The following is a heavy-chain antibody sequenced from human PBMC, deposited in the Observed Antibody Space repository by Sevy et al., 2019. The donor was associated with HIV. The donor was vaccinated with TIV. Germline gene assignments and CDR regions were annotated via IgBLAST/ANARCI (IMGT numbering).Heavy chain of an antibody. J-gene: IGHJ4*02. Sequence: GESLKISCQGSGYSFTSHWIGWVRHMPGKGLEWMGIIFPDDSDTRYSPSFQGQVTFSADKSINTAYLQWSSLKASDTAMYYCATSRSGYFDSSGSYIYWGQGTLVTVSS. CDR2: IFPDDSDT. CDR1: GYSFTSHW. CDR3: ATSRSGYFDSSGSYIY. D-gene: IGHD3-22*01. V-gene: IGHV5-51*01.